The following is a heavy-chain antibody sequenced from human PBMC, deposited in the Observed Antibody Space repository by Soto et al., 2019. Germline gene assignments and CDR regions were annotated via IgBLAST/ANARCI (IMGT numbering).Heavy chain of an antibody. D-gene: IGHD3-22*01. CDR1: GFSFSSSA. CDR3: ARRGPDHYDRSGYYYFDY. Sequence: QVQLVESGGGVVQPGRSLRLSCVVSGFSFSSSAMHWVRQAPGKGLEWVVAISHDETINYCADSVKGRFTTSRDNSKNTLYLQMNSLRAEDTAVYYCARRGPDHYDRSGYYYFDYWGQGTLVTVSS. CDR2: ISHDETIN. J-gene: IGHJ4*02. V-gene: IGHV3-30-3*01.